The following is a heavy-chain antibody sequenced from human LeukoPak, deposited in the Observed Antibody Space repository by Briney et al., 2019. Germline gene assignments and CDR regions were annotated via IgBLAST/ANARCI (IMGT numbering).Heavy chain of an antibody. CDR2: FDPEDGEA. CDR1: GYTLTELS. V-gene: IGHV1-24*01. D-gene: IGHD1-26*01. J-gene: IGHJ4*02. CDR3: ATATYSGSYQYFDY. Sequence: ASVKVSCKVSGYTLTELSMHWVRQAPGKGLEWMGGFDPEDGEAIYAQKFQGRVTMTEDASTDTAYMELSSLRSEDTAVYYCATATYSGSYQYFDYWGQGTLVTVSS.